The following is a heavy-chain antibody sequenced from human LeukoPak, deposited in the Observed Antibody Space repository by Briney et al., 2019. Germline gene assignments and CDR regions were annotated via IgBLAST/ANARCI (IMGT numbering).Heavy chain of an antibody. D-gene: IGHD3-22*01. V-gene: IGHV5-51*01. Sequence: GESLKISCKASGYSFTSYWTGWVRQMPGKGLEWMGIIYPGDSDTTYSPSFQGQVTISADKSISTASLQWSSLKASDTAMYYCARASTYYYDTSGYFFDYWGQGTLVTVSS. J-gene: IGHJ4*02. CDR2: IYPGDSDT. CDR1: GYSFTSYW. CDR3: ARASTYYYDTSGYFFDY.